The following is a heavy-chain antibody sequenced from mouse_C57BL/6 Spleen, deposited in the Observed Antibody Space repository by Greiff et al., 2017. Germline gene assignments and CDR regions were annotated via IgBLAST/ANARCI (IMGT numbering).Heavy chain of an antibody. J-gene: IGHJ2*01. CDR3: AREGYGRDY. D-gene: IGHD1-1*01. Sequence: EVHLVESGPGLVKPSQSLSLTCSVTGYSITSGYYWNWIRQFPGNKLEWMGYISYDGSNNYNPSLKNRISITRDTSKNQFFLKLNSVTTEDTATYYCAREGYGRDYWGQGTTLTVSS. V-gene: IGHV3-6*01. CDR1: GYSITSGYY. CDR2: ISYDGSN.